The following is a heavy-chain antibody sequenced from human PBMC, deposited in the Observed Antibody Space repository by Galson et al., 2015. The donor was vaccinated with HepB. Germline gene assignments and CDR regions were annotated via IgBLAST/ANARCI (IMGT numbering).Heavy chain of an antibody. D-gene: IGHD3-16*01. J-gene: IGHJ5*02. CDR3: ARDEGGRKYDWFDP. V-gene: IGHV1-18*01. Sequence: SVTVSCKASGFTFNNYGFTWVRQVPGRGLEWMGWISAYNGHSSYAPNFQGRVTLTTDTSTSTAYMELRGLRSDDTALYYCARDEGGRKYDWFDPWGQGTLVTVSS. CDR2: ISAYNGHS. CDR1: GFTFNNYG.